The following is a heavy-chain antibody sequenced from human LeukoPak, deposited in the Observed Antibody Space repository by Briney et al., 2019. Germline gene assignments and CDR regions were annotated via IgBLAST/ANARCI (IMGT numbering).Heavy chain of an antibody. CDR3: ARAAQKYSSSSTYDN. CDR1: GGSINSYY. D-gene: IGHD6-6*01. J-gene: IGHJ4*02. Sequence: PSETRSLTCTVSGGSINSYYWTWIRQPPGKALEWIGHISYSGDTNYNPSLKGRVTIAVDTSKNQFSLKLSSVTAADTAVYYCARAAQKYSSSSTYDNWGQGTLVTVSS. V-gene: IGHV4-59*01. CDR2: ISYSGDT.